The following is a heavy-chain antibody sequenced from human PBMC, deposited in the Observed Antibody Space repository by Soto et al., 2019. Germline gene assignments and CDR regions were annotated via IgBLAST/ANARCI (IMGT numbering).Heavy chain of an antibody. Sequence: SETLSLTCTVSGGSISRSYWSWIRQPPGKGLEWIGYIYYSGSTNYNPSPKSRVTISVDTSKNQFSLKLSSVTAADTAVYYCARAMVRGVIDYWGQGTLVTVSS. CDR1: GGSISRSY. CDR2: IYYSGST. V-gene: IGHV4-59*01. D-gene: IGHD3-10*01. CDR3: ARAMVRGVIDY. J-gene: IGHJ4*02.